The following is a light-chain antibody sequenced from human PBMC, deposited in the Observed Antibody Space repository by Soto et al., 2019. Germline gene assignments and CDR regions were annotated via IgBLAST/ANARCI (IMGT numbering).Light chain of an antibody. CDR2: DAS. V-gene: IGKV3-11*01. J-gene: IGKJ1*01. CDR3: QHFNNYPT. Sequence: EIVFTQSPCTLSLSPGERATLSCRASQSVSNNYLAWYQQKPGQAPRLLIYDASYRATGIPARFSGSGSGTDFTLTISSLEPEDFATYYCQHFNNYPTFGQGTKVDIK. CDR1: QSVSNNY.